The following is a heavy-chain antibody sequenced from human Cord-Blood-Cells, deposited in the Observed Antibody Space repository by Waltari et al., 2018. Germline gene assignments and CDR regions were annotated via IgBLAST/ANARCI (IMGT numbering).Heavy chain of an antibody. V-gene: IGHV4-39*01. CDR2: IYYSGST. D-gene: IGHD2-8*01. J-gene: IGHJ4*02. Sequence: QLQLQESGPGLVKPSETLSLTCTVSGGSISSSSYYRGWIRQPPGKGLEWIGSIYYSGSTYDNPSLKSRVTITVDTSKNQFSLKLSSVTAADTAVYYCARLRGYCTNGVCYDGGFDYWGQGTLVTVSS. CDR3: ARLRGYCTNGVCYDGGFDY. CDR1: GGSISSSSYY.